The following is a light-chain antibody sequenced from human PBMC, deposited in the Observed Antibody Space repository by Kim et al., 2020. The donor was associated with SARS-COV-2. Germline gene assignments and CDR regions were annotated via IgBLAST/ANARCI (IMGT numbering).Light chain of an antibody. CDR1: SGSIASNY. J-gene: IGLJ2*01. CDR2: ENN. V-gene: IGLV6-57*03. CDR3: QSYDSSTVI. Sequence: KTVAISCPRSSGSIASNYVQWYQQRPGSAPTTVISENNQRPSGVPDRFSGSIDSSSNSASLTISGLKTEDEADYYCQSYDSSTVIFGGGTQLTVL.